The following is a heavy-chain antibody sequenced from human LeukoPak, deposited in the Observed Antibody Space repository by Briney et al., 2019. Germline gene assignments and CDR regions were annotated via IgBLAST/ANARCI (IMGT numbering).Heavy chain of an antibody. J-gene: IGHJ4*02. V-gene: IGHV3-9*01. Sequence: GRSLRLSCAASGFTFDDYAMHWVRQAPGKGLEWVSGISWNSGSIGYADSVKGRFTISRDNAKNSLYLQMNSLRAEDTALYYCAKGAELVLVFGYWGQGTLVTVSS. CDR2: ISWNSGSI. CDR3: AKGAELVLVFGY. CDR1: GFTFDDYA. D-gene: IGHD6-6*01.